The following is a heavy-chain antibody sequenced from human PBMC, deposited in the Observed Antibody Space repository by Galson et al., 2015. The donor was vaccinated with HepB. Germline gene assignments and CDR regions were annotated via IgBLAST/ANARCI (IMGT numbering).Heavy chain of an antibody. J-gene: IGHJ4*02. Sequence: SETLSLTCTVSDGSISSSKIFWGWIRQPPGKGLEWIGSIYYSGTTYYSPSLKSRVTISVDTSKNQFSLKLSSVTAADTAVYYCARRAEMGTIFDFDYWGQGNLVTVSS. CDR1: DGSISSSKIF. D-gene: IGHD5-24*01. V-gene: IGHV4-39*01. CDR3: ARRAEMGTIFDFDY. CDR2: IYYSGTT.